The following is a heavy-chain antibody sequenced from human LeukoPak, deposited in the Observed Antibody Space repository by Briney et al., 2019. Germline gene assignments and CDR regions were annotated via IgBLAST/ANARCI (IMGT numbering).Heavy chain of an antibody. CDR3: AREYTLYRSGWFLDY. J-gene: IGHJ4*02. Sequence: SETLSLTCTVSGGSISRYYWGWVRQPPGWGLEWIGSIDYSGSTYYNPSLKSRATISIDTSKNQFSLKLRSVTAADTAVYYCAREYTLYRSGWFLDYWGQGTVVTVSS. D-gene: IGHD6-19*01. CDR2: IDYSGST. V-gene: IGHV4-39*07. CDR1: GGSISRYY.